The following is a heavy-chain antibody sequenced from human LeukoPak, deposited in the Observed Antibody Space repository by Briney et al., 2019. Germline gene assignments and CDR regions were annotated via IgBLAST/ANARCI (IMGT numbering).Heavy chain of an antibody. CDR1: GLTFSSYW. CDR3: AHLGDQLLWPEDQDAFDI. V-gene: IGHV3-74*01. Sequence: GGSLRLSCAASGLTFSSYWKHWARHATGEAVVWVSRINSDGSRTSYAASVKGRFTISRDNAKNTLYLQMNSLRAEDTAVYYCAHLGDQLLWPEDQDAFDIWGQGTMVTVSS. CDR2: INSDGSRT. D-gene: IGHD2-2*01. J-gene: IGHJ3*02.